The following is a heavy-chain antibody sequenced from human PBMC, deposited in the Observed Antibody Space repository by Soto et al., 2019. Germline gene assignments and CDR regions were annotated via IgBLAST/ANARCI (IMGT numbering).Heavy chain of an antibody. CDR3: ASSYGSGYRAFDY. J-gene: IGHJ4*02. CDR1: GDTFTFYS. D-gene: IGHD3-10*01. CDR2: INPILSMS. V-gene: IGHV1-69*02. Sequence: QVQLVQSGAEVKRPGSSVKVSCKASGDTFTFYSINWVRQAPGLGLEWMGRINPILSMSNYAQRFQGRVTMTADKSTSTAYMERSSLRSEDTAIYYGASSYGSGYRAFDYWGQGALVTVSS.